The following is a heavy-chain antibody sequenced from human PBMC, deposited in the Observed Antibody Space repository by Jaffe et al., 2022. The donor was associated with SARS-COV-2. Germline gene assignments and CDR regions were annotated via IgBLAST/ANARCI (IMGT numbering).Heavy chain of an antibody. Sequence: QVQLVQSGAEVKKPGASVKVSCKASGYTFTSYGISWVRQAPGQGLEWMGWISAYNGNTNYAQKLQGRVTMTTDTSTSTAYMELRSLRSDDTAVYYCARDVEMATIGYYYYYYYMDVWGKGTTVTVSS. CDR3: ARDVEMATIGYYYYYYYMDV. D-gene: IGHD5-12*01. CDR2: ISAYNGNT. CDR1: GYTFTSYG. J-gene: IGHJ6*03. V-gene: IGHV1-18*01.